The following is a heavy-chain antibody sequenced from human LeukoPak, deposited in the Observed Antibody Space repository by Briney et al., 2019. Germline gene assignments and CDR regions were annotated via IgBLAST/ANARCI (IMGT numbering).Heavy chain of an antibody. V-gene: IGHV3-30*02. CDR1: GITFSSYG. CDR3: AKDLIAAAGTGDYYMDV. D-gene: IGHD6-13*01. CDR2: IRYDGSNK. J-gene: IGHJ6*03. Sequence: GGSLRLSCAASGITFSSYGMHWVRQAPGKGLEWVAFIRYDGSNKYYADSVKGRFTTPRDNSKNTLYLQMNSLRAEDTAVYYCAKDLIAAAGTGDYYMDVWGKGTTVTVSS.